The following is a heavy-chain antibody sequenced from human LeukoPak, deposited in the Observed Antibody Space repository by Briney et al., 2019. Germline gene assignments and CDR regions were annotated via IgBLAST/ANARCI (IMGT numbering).Heavy chain of an antibody. J-gene: IGHJ5*02. Sequence: GGSLRLSCAASGFTFNTYAMSWVRQAPGKGLEWVSAISDSGGSAYYADSVKGRFTISRDNSKNTLYLQMNSLRAEDTAVYYCAKGNRYSSLNWFDPWGQGTLVTVSS. V-gene: IGHV3-23*01. CDR3: AKGNRYSSLNWFDP. D-gene: IGHD6-19*01. CDR1: GFTFNTYA. CDR2: ISDSGGSA.